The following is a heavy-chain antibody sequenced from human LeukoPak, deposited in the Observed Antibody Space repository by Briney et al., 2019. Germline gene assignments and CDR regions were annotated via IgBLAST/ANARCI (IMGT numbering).Heavy chain of an antibody. Sequence: GGSLRLSCAASGFTFISYGMHWVRQAPGKGLEWLAVISYDGSNKLYADSVKGRFTISRDNSKNTLYLEMISLRAEDTAVYYCAKGSVAGIRNYLDYWGQGTLVTVSS. V-gene: IGHV3-30*18. CDR1: GFTFISYG. D-gene: IGHD6-19*01. CDR3: AKGSVAGIRNYLDY. CDR2: ISYDGSNK. J-gene: IGHJ4*02.